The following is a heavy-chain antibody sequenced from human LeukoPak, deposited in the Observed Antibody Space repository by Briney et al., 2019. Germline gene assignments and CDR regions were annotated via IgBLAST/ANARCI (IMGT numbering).Heavy chain of an antibody. Sequence: GASVKVSCKASGYTFTSYDINWVRQATGQGLEWMGWMNPNSGNTGYAQKFQGRVTMTRNTSISTAYMELSSLRSEDTAVYYCAGGRYSYYYYYMDVWGKGTTVTVSS. D-gene: IGHD3-16*02. CDR3: AGGRYSYYYYYMDV. CDR1: GYTFTSYD. CDR2: MNPNSGNT. J-gene: IGHJ6*03. V-gene: IGHV1-8*01.